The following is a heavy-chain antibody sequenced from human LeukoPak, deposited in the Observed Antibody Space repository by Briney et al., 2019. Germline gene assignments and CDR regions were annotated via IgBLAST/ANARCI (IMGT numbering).Heavy chain of an antibody. CDR1: GGSFSGYY. Sequence: SETLSLTCAVYGGSFSGYYWSWIRQPPGKGLEWIGYIYYSGSTNYNPSLKSRVTISVDTSKNQFSLKLSSVTAADTAVYYCAGYSSGWYGNWFDPWGQGTLVTVSS. J-gene: IGHJ5*02. CDR3: AGYSSGWYGNWFDP. D-gene: IGHD6-19*01. V-gene: IGHV4-59*01. CDR2: IYYSGST.